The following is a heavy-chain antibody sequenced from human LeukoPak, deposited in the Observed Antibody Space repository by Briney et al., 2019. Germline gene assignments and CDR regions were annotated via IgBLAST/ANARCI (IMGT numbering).Heavy chain of an antibody. Sequence: SVRVSCKASGGTFSSYAISWVRQAPGQGLEWMGGIIPIFGTANYAQKFQGRVTITTDESTSTAYMELSSLRSEDTAVYYCAPFNYGSGSSSNWFDPWGQGTLVTVSS. J-gene: IGHJ5*02. D-gene: IGHD3-10*01. CDR2: IIPIFGTA. V-gene: IGHV1-69*05. CDR3: APFNYGSGSSSNWFDP. CDR1: GGTFSSYA.